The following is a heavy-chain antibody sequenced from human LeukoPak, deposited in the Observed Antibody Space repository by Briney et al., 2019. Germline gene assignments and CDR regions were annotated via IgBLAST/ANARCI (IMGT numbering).Heavy chain of an antibody. CDR2: IYYSGST. D-gene: IGHD4-17*01. CDR3: ARVDYGDFYSYWYFDL. CDR1: GGSISSSSYY. V-gene: IGHV4-39*07. Sequence: SETLSLTCTVSGGSISSSSYYWGWIRQPPGKGLEWIGSIYYSGSTYYNPSLKSRVTISVDTSKNQFSLKLSSVTAADTAVYYCARVDYGDFYSYWYFDLWGRGTLVTVSS. J-gene: IGHJ2*01.